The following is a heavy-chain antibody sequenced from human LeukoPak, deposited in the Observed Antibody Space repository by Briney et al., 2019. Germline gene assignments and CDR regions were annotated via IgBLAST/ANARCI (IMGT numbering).Heavy chain of an antibody. CDR1: GYTFTGYY. Sequence: ASVKVSCKASGYTFTGYYMHWVRQAPGQGLGWMGWINPNSGGTNYAQKFQGRVTMTRDTSISTAYMELSRLRSDDTAVYYCARDLGLQLWLVPDYWGQGTLVTVSS. CDR2: INPNSGGT. CDR3: ARDLGLQLWLVPDY. J-gene: IGHJ4*02. V-gene: IGHV1-2*02. D-gene: IGHD5-18*01.